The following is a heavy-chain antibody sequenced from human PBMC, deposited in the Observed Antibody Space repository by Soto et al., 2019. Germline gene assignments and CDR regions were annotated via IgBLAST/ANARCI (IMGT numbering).Heavy chain of an antibody. D-gene: IGHD2-8*02. CDR2: INHSGST. J-gene: IGHJ4*02. CDR3: ARDKITGLFDY. Sequence: SETMSLTCAVYGGSFSCYYWTWIRQPPGTGLEWIGEINHSGSTNYNPSLKSRVTIPVDTSKNQFSLKLTSVTAADTAVYYCARDKITGLFDYWGQGTLVTVSS. V-gene: IGHV4-34*01. CDR1: GGSFSCYY.